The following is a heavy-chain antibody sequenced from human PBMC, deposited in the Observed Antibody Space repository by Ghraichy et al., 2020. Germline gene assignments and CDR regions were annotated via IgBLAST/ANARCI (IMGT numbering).Heavy chain of an antibody. CDR2: IYYSGST. V-gene: IGHV4-61*01. CDR3: ARDGRWGRTKGVGYWYFDL. J-gene: IGHJ2*01. CDR1: SGSVSSGSYY. Sequence: SETLSLTCTVSSGSVSSGSYYWSWIRQPPGKGLEWIGYIYYSGSTNYNPSLKSRVTISLDTSKNQFSLKLSSVTAADTAVYYCARDGRWGRTKGVGYWYFDLWGRGTLVTVSS. D-gene: IGHD3-3*01.